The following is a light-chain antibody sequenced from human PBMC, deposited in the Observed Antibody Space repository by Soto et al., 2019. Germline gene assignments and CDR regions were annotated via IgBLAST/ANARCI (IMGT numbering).Light chain of an antibody. Sequence: EIVMTQSPATQSVSPGDRATLSCRASESVTSSLAWYQQKPGQPPRLLIYAASTRATDVPARFSGGGSETEFTLTISSLQSEDFAVYYCHQYNTWPRTFGQGTKVDIK. CDR3: HQYNTWPRT. V-gene: IGKV3-15*01. CDR2: AAS. CDR1: ESVTSS. J-gene: IGKJ1*01.